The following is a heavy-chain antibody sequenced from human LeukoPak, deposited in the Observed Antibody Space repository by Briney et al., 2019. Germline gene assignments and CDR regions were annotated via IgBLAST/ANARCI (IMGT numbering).Heavy chain of an antibody. CDR3: ARDHYYGSGSSYGGPDY. V-gene: IGHV1-46*01. Sequence: ASVKVSCKAFGYTFTNYYMHWVRQAPGQGLEWMGISNPSGGTTTFAQKFQGRVTMTRDTSTSTLYMELSSLRSEDTAVYYCARDHYYGSGSSYGGPDYWGQGTLVTVSS. CDR2: SNPSGGTT. CDR1: GYTFTNYY. D-gene: IGHD3-10*01. J-gene: IGHJ4*02.